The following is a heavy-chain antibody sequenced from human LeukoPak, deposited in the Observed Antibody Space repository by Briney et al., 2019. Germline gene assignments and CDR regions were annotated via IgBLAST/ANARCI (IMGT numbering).Heavy chain of an antibody. V-gene: IGHV3-23*01. CDR2: ISGSGVTT. CDR1: GLTFRSYP. D-gene: IGHD2-2*01. J-gene: IGHJ5*02. Sequence: GGSLRLSCAASGLTFRSYPMSWVRQAPGKGLEWVAVISGSGVTTYYADSVKGRFTISRDNSKNTLYLQMNSLRDEDTAVYYCAKGSVVPAVNWFDPWGQGTLVTVSS. CDR3: AKGSVVPAVNWFDP.